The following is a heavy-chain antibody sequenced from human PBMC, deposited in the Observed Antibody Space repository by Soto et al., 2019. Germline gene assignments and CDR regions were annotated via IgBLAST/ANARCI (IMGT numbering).Heavy chain of an antibody. J-gene: IGHJ4*02. CDR2: IYHSGST. CDR3: ARHPGYVFYSFDY. D-gene: IGHD3-10*02. Sequence: TLSLTCAVSGGSISSGGYSWSWIRQPPGKGLEWIGYIYHSGSTYYNPSLKSRVTISVDTSKNQFSLKLSSVTAADTAVYYCARHPGYVFYSFDYGAKGTRVTVPS. V-gene: IGHV4-30-2*03. CDR1: GGSISSGGYS.